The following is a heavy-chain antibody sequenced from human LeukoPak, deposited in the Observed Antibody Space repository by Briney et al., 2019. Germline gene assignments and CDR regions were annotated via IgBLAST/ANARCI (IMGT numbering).Heavy chain of an antibody. D-gene: IGHD7-27*01. CDR1: GGSISSGGYS. CDR2: IYHSGST. J-gene: IGHJ3*02. CDR3: ARGETGDLAFDI. V-gene: IGHV4-30-2*01. Sequence: SETLSLTCAVSGGSISSGGYSWSWIRQPPGKGLEWIGYIYHSGSTYYNPSLKSRVTISVDRSKNQFSLKLSSVTAADTAVYYCARGETGDLAFDIWGQGTIVTVSS.